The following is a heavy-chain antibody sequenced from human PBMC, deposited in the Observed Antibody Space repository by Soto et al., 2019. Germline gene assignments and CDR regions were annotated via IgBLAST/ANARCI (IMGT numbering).Heavy chain of an antibody. CDR3: AKGVPGIAVAGTGYFQH. CDR2: ISGSGDST. Sequence: GVSLRLSCAASGFTFSSYAMSWVRQAPGKGLEWVSGISGSGDSTYYADSVKGRFTISRDNSKNTLYLQMNSLRAEDTAVYYCAKGVPGIAVAGTGYFQHWRQGTLVTVSS. CDR1: GFTFSSYA. J-gene: IGHJ1*01. V-gene: IGHV3-23*01. D-gene: IGHD6-19*01.